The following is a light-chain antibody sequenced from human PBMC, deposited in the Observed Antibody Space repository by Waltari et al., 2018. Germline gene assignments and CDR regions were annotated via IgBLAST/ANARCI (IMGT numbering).Light chain of an antibody. Sequence: DTVMIQSPESLAVSLGEKATITCKSSQSLFANNRNYFGWYQQKPGQPPRMLLYGESTRESGVPDRFSGSGFGTYFTLTINNVQAEDAAVYYCEQYYGSPYTFGQGTRLEIK. J-gene: IGKJ2*01. CDR2: GES. V-gene: IGKV4-1*01. CDR1: QSLFANNRNY. CDR3: EQYYGSPYT.